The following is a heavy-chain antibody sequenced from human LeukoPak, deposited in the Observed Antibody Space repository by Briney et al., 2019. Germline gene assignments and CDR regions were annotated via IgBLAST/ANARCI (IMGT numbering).Heavy chain of an antibody. V-gene: IGHV4-61*02. J-gene: IGHJ5*02. Sequence: SETLSLTCTVSGGSISSGSYYWSWIRQPAGKGLEWIGRIYTSGSTNYNPSLKSRVTISVDTSKNQFSLKLSSVTAADTAVYYCARDGNYYDNRKTGNWFDPWGQGTLVTVSS. CDR1: GGSISSGSYY. D-gene: IGHD3-22*01. CDR3: ARDGNYYDNRKTGNWFDP. CDR2: IYTSGST.